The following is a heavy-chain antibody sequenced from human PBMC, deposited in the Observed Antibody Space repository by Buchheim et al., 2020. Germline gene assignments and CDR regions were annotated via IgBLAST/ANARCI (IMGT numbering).Heavy chain of an antibody. V-gene: IGHV3-30*18. CDR3: AKDLWELPLGYYYYGMDV. Sequence: QVQLVESGGGVVQPGRSLRLSCAASGFTFSSYGMHWVRQAPGKGLEWVAVISYDGSNKYYADSVKGRFTISRDNSKNTPYLQMNSLRAEDTAVYYCAKDLWELPLGYYYYGMDVWGQGTT. CDR1: GFTFSSYG. D-gene: IGHD1-26*01. J-gene: IGHJ6*02. CDR2: ISYDGSNK.